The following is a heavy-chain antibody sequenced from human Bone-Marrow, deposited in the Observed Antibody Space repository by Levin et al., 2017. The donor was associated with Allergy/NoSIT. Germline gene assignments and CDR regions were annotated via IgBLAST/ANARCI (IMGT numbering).Heavy chain of an antibody. Sequence: GESLKISCAASGFTFSDYAMHWVRQAPGKGLEWVAVISYDGINKYYADSVKGRFTISRDNSKNTLYLQMNSLRAEDTAVYYCARGSGFTSAWYLPVAEGLDYWGQGTLVTVSS. CDR3: ARGSGFTSAWYLPVAEGLDY. D-gene: IGHD6-13*01. CDR2: ISYDGINK. V-gene: IGHV3-30*04. J-gene: IGHJ4*02. CDR1: GFTFSDYA.